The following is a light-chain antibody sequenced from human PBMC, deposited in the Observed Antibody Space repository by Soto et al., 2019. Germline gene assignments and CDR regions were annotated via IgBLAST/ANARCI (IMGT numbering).Light chain of an antibody. CDR2: GAS. CDR1: QSVSNNY. J-gene: IGKJ1*01. CDR3: QQYGSSGT. V-gene: IGKV3-20*01. Sequence: EIVLTQSPGTLSLSPGESATLSCRASQSVSNNYLAWYQQKPGQAPRLLIYGASNRATGIPDRFSGSGSGTGFTLTISRLETEDFAVYYCQQYGSSGTFGQGTKVEIX.